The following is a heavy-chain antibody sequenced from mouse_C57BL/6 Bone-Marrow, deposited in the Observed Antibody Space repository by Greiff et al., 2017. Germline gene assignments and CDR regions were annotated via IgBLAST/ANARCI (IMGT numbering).Heavy chain of an antibody. Sequence: VQLQQSGAELARHGASVKMSCKASGYTFTSYTMHWVKQRPGQGLEWIGYINPSSGYTKYNQKFKDKATLTADKSSSTAYMQLSSLTSEDSAVYYCAKLGRMDYWGQGTSVTVSS. J-gene: IGHJ4*01. CDR3: AKLGRMDY. D-gene: IGHD4-1*01. CDR2: INPSSGYT. V-gene: IGHV1-4*01. CDR1: GYTFTSYT.